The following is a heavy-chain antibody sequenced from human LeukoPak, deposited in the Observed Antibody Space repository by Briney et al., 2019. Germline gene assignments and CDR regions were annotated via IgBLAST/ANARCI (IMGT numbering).Heavy chain of an antibody. CDR1: GFTFSSYG. CDR2: IRYDGINK. V-gene: IGHV3-30*02. CDR3: AKVRYYYDSNSYFDY. D-gene: IGHD3-22*01. J-gene: IGHJ4*02. Sequence: PGGSLRLSCAASGFTFSSYGMHWVRQAPGKGLEWVAFIRYDGINKYYADSVKGRFTISRDNSKNTLYLQMNSLRAEDTAVYYCAKVRYYYDSNSYFDYWGQGTLVTVSS.